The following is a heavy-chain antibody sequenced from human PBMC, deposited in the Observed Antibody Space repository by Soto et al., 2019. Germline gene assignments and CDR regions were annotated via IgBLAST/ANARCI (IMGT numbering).Heavy chain of an antibody. Sequence: QVQLQESGPGLVQPAGTLSLTCTVSGGSVTSRNWGNWVRQPPGKGLEWIGAIHHSGTTDYNPSLKSRATISVAKSKNHFSLRLTSVTAADTALYYCARQELELDWFDPWGQGTLVSVSS. CDR3: ARQELELDWFDP. V-gene: IGHV4-4*02. J-gene: IGHJ5*02. D-gene: IGHD1-7*01. CDR1: GGSVTSRNW. CDR2: IHHSGTT.